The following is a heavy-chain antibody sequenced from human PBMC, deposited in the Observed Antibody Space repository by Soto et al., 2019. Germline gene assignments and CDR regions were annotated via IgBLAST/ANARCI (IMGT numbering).Heavy chain of an antibody. J-gene: IGHJ4*02. CDR1: GFTFSSYG. Sequence: QVQLVESGGGVAQPGRSLRLSCAASGFTFSSYGMHWVRQAPGKGLEWVAVISYDGSNKYYADSVKGRFTISRDNSKNTLYLQMNSLRAEDTAVYYCAKGDIMTTAMYYFDYWGQGTLVTVSS. CDR3: AKGDIMTTAMYYFDY. CDR2: ISYDGSNK. D-gene: IGHD4-4*01. V-gene: IGHV3-30*18.